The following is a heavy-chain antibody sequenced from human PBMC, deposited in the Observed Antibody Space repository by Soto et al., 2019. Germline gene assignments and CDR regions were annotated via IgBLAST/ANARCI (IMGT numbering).Heavy chain of an antibody. CDR3: ARSFGVAAAAPFDY. CDR1: GGSISSGGYY. V-gene: IGHV4-31*03. J-gene: IGHJ4*02. CDR2: IYYSGST. D-gene: IGHD6-13*01. Sequence: SEILSLTCTVSGGSISSGGYYWSWIRQHPGKGLEWIGYIYYSGSTYYNPSLKSRVTISVDTSKNQFSLKLSSVTAADTAVYYRARSFGVAAAAPFDYWGQGTLVTVSS.